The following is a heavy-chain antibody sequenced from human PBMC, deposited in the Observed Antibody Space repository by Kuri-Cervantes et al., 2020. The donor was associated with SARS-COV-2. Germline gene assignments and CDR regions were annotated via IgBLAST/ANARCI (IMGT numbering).Heavy chain of an antibody. CDR1: GGSFSGYY. CDR2: INHSGST. V-gene: IGHV4-34*01. CDR3: AGGLSIAARRWFDR. D-gene: IGHD6-6*01. Sequence: SETLSLTCAVYGGSFSGYYWSWIRQPPGKGLEWIGEINHSGSTNYNPSLKSRVTISVDTSKNQFSLKLSSVTAADTAVYFCAGGLSIAARRWFDRWGQGALVTVSS. J-gene: IGHJ5*02.